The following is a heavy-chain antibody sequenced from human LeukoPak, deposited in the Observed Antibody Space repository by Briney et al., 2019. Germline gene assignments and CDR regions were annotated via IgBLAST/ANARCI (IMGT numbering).Heavy chain of an antibody. Sequence: GASVKVSCKASGYTFTSHGINWVRQAPGQGLEWMGWINTKTGNPTYAQGLTGRFVFSLDTSVSTAHLQISGLKAEDTAVYFCARVWNRIYGSGSYLTKFDPWGQGTLVTVSS. CDR2: INTKTGNP. J-gene: IGHJ5*02. CDR3: ARVWNRIYGSGSYLTKFDP. CDR1: GYTFTSHG. V-gene: IGHV7-4-1*02. D-gene: IGHD3-10*01.